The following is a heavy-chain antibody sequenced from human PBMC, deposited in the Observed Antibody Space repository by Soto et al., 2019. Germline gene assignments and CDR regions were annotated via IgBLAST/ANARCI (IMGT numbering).Heavy chain of an antibody. J-gene: IGHJ3*02. Sequence: RGSLRLSCAACEFTFSSYAMSWVRQAAGKGLEWVSTIGGPTDTYYADSVKGRFIIYRDNSKNTLFLQSSSLRAEETAPYNCAQGSALAFPLSRVLDIWGQGTMVTVS. D-gene: IGHD3-10*01. V-gene: IGHV3-23*01. CDR3: AQGSALAFPLSRVLDI. CDR1: EFTFSSYA. CDR2: IGGPTDT.